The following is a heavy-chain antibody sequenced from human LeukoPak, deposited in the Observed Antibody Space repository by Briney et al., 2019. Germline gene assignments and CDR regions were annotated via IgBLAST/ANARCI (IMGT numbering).Heavy chain of an antibody. CDR3: ARVNDGDRYYYYYYMDV. J-gene: IGHJ6*03. CDR2: INHSGST. V-gene: IGHV4-34*01. Sequence: SETLSLTCAVYGGSFSGYYWSWIRQPPGKGLEWIGEINHSGSTNYNPSLESRVTISVDTSKNQFSLKLSSVTAADTAVYYCARVNDGDRYYYYYYMDVWGKGTTVTVSS. D-gene: IGHD4-17*01. CDR1: GGSFSGYY.